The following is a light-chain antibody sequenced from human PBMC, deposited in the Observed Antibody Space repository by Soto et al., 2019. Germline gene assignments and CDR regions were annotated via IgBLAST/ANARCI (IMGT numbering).Light chain of an antibody. V-gene: IGLV2-14*01. CDR1: SSDVGGYNY. CDR3: SSYTSSSTLGVV. CDR2: DVS. Sequence: QPVLTQPASMSGSPGQSITISCTGTSSDVGGYNYVSWYQQHPGKAPKFMIYDVSNRPSGVSNRFSGSKSGNTASLTISGLQAEDEADYYCSSYTSSSTLGVVFGGGTKLTVL. J-gene: IGLJ2*01.